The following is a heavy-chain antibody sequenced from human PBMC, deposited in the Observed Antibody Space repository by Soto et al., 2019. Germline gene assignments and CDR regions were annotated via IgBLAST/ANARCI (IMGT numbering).Heavy chain of an antibody. CDR1: GFTFSSYS. V-gene: IGHV3-48*01. Sequence: GGSLRLSCAASGFTFSSYSMNWVRQAPGKGLEWVSYISSSSSTIYYADSVKGRFTISRENAKNSLYLQMNSLRAEDTAVYYCARSYGDYDIDYYYYYMDVWGKGTTVTVSS. CDR2: ISSSSSTI. CDR3: ARSYGDYDIDYYYYYMDV. J-gene: IGHJ6*03. D-gene: IGHD4-17*01.